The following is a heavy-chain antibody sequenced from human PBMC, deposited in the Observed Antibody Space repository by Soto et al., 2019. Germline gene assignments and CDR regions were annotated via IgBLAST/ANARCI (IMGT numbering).Heavy chain of an antibody. CDR2: SNAGNGNT. Sequence: QVQLVQSGAEVKKPGASVKVSCKASGYTFTSYAMHWVRQAPGQRLEWMGWSNAGNGNTKYSQKFQGRVTITRDTSASTAYMKLSSLRSEDTAVYYCARGPGGPDGPGDYWGQGTLVTVSS. V-gene: IGHV1-3*01. J-gene: IGHJ4*02. D-gene: IGHD2-15*01. CDR3: ARGPGGPDGPGDY. CDR1: GYTFTSYA.